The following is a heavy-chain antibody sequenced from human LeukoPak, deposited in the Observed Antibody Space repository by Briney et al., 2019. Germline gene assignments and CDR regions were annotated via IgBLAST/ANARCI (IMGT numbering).Heavy chain of an antibody. CDR2: IYSGGST. CDR3: TRHPDIAAAFFNWFDP. V-gene: IGHV3-53*01. CDR1: GFTVSSNY. D-gene: IGHD6-13*01. Sequence: GGSLRLSCAASGFTVSSNYMSWVRQAPGKGLEWVSVIYSGGSTYYADSVKGRFTISRDNSKNTLYLQMNSLRAGDTAVYYCTRHPDIAAAFFNWFDPWGQGTLVTVSS. J-gene: IGHJ5*02.